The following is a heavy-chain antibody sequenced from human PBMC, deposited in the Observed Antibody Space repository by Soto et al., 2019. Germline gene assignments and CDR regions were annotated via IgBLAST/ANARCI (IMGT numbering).Heavy chain of an antibody. Sequence: QVQLQESGPGLVEPSETLSLTCTVSGAPISGYYWSWIRQPPGRGLEWIGYTHDSGRTNSNYNPSMTSRVTMPVDTPKNLFSRKPSSVTAADTAVYYCARHSDQGVVAVAVAPGAFGFWGQGTMVTVSS. D-gene: IGHD2-15*01. CDR2: THDSGRTNS. CDR1: GAPISGYY. CDR3: ARHSDQGVVAVAVAPGAFGF. V-gene: IGHV4-59*08. J-gene: IGHJ3*01.